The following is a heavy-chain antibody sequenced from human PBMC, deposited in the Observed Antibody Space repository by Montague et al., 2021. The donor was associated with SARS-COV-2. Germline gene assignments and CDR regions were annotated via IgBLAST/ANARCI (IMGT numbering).Heavy chain of an antibody. CDR1: GGSITFSAYY. J-gene: IGHJ6*02. D-gene: IGHD2-21*02. V-gene: IGHV4-39*01. CDR2: IYYSGNT. CDR3: ASLGSPAYCGGDCYLRGYCTDV. Sequence: SETLSLTCTVSGGSITFSAYYWSWIRQSPGKGLEWIGTIYYSGNTYSNPSLKSRLTISMDTSKSQVSLKINSVTAADTAVYFCASLGSPAYCGGDCYLRGYCTDVWGQGTRVTVSS.